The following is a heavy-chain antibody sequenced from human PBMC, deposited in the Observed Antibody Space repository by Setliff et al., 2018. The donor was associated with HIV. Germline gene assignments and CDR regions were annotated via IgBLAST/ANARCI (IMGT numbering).Heavy chain of an antibody. V-gene: IGHV1-69*13. J-gene: IGHJ4*02. CDR1: GDTFSNYA. CDR2: IIPIFGAV. Sequence: EASVKVSCKASGDTFSNYAITWVRQAPGQGLEWMGGIIPIFGAVKYAQKFQGRVTITADESTSTAYMELSSLRSEDTAVYYCARETEVKGYYDSSGSWGLGYWGQGTLVTVS. D-gene: IGHD3-22*01. CDR3: ARETEVKGYYDSSGSWGLGY.